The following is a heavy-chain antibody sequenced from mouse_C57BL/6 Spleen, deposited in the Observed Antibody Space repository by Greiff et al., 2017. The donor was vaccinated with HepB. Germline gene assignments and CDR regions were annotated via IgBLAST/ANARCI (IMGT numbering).Heavy chain of an antibody. CDR1: GYAFTNYL. V-gene: IGHV1-54*01. D-gene: IGHD1-1*01. J-gene: IGHJ1*03. CDR3: ARRPYYGSSPSYFDV. Sequence: QVQLQQSGAELVRPGTSVKVSCKASGYAFTNYLIEWVKQRPGQGLEWIGVINPGSGGTNYNEKFKGKATLTADKSSSTAYMHLSSLTSEDSAVYFCARRPYYGSSPSYFDVWGTGTTVTVSS. CDR2: INPGSGGT.